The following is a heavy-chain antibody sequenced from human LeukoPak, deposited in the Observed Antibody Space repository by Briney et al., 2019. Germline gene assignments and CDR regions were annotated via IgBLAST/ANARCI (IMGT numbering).Heavy chain of an antibody. J-gene: IGHJ6*02. CDR2: IYYSGST. V-gene: IGHV4-59*01. Sequence: SETLSLTCTVSGGSISSYYWSWIRQPPGKGLEWIGYIYYSGSTNYNPSLKSRVTISVDTSKNQFSLNLSSVTAADTAVYYCARDSPSGRASNYYGMDVWGQGTTVTVSS. D-gene: IGHD2-15*01. CDR1: GGSISSYY. CDR3: ARDSPSGRASNYYGMDV.